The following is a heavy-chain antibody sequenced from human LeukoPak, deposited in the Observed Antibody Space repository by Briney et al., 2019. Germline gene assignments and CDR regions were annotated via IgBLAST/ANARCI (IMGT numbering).Heavy chain of an antibody. J-gene: IGHJ6*03. V-gene: IGHV1-18*01. Sequence: ASVKVSCKASGYTFTSYGISWVRQAPGQGLEWMGWISAYNGNTNYAQKLQGRVTMTTDTSTSTAYMELSSLRSEDTAVYYCARVWLRFLEWPTNYYYYYMDVWGKGTTVTVSS. CDR3: ARVWLRFLEWPTNYYYYYMDV. CDR2: ISAYNGNT. D-gene: IGHD3-3*01. CDR1: GYTFTSYG.